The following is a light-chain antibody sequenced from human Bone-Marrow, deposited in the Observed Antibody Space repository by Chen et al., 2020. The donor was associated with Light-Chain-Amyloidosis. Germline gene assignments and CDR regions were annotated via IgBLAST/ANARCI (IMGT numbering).Light chain of an antibody. CDR3: QVWDRSSDRPV. CDR1: NIGSTS. V-gene: IGLV3-21*02. J-gene: IGLJ3*02. CDR2: DDS. Sequence: SYVLTQPSSVSVAPGQTATIACGGNNIGSTSVHWYQQTPGQAPRLVVYDDSYRPSGIPERLSGSNAGNTATLTISRVEAGDEADYYFQVWDRSSDRPVFGGGTKLTVL.